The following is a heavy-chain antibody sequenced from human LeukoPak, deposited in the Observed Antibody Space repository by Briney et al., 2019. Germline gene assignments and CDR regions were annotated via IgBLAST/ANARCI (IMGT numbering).Heavy chain of an antibody. J-gene: IGHJ4*02. CDR1: GFTFSSYA. CDR2: ISYDGSNK. D-gene: IGHD6-19*01. CDR3: ARVLGIAVAGTIDY. Sequence: PGRSLRLSCAASGFTFSSYAMHWVRQAPGKGLEWVAVISYDGSNKYYADSVKGRFTISGDNSKNTLYLQMNSLRAEDTAVYYCARVLGIAVAGTIDYWGQGTLVTVSS. V-gene: IGHV3-30-3*01.